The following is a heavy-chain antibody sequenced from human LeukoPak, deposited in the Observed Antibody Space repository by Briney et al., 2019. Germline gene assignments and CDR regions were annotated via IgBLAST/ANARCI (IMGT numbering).Heavy chain of an antibody. CDR3: ARVYSNSWYSGYLYMDV. D-gene: IGHD6-13*01. CDR2: ISYRSSDI. CDR1: GFTFSSYN. J-gene: IGHJ6*03. V-gene: IGHV3-21*01. Sequence: GGSLRLSCAASGFTFSSYNMKWVRQAPGKGLEWVSSISYRSSDIEYADSVKGRFTVSRDNVKKSLYLQMSSLRAEDTAVYYCARVYSNSWYSGYLYMDVWGKGTTVTVSS.